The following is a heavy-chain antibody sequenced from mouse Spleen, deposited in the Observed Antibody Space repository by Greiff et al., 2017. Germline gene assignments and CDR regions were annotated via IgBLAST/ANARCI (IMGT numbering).Heavy chain of an antibody. V-gene: IGHV1-75*01. CDR3: ARSENYYGSRVWFAY. Sequence: QVQLQQSGPELVKPGASVKISCKASGYTFTDYYINWVKQRPGQGLEWIGWIFPGSGSTYYNEKFKGKATLTVDKSSSTAYMLLSSLTSEDSAVYFCARSENYYGSRVWFAYWGQGTLVTVSA. J-gene: IGHJ3*01. D-gene: IGHD1-1*01. CDR1: GYTFTDYY. CDR2: IFPGSGST.